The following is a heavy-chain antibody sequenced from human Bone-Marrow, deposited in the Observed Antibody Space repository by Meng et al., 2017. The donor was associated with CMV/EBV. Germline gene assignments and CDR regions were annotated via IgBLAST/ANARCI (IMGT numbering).Heavy chain of an antibody. CDR2: ISYDGSNK. D-gene: IGHD5-12*01. CDR1: GFTFSSYA. V-gene: IGHV3-30-3*01. CDR3: ARVRVLYWYFDL. J-gene: IGHJ2*01. Sequence: GESLKISCAASGFTFSSYAMHWVRQAPGKGLEWVAVISYDGSNKYYADSVKGRFTISRDNSKNTLYLQMNSLRAEDTAVYYCARVRVLYWYFDLWGRGTLVTVSS.